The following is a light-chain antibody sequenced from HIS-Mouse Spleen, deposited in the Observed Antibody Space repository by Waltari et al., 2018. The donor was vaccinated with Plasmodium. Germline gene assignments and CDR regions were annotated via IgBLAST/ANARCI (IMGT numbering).Light chain of an antibody. V-gene: IGLV2-23*01. J-gene: IGLJ3*02. CDR1: SSDVGSYNL. Sequence: QSALTQPASVSGSPGQSITISCTGTSSDVGSYNLVSWYQQHPGKAPKLMIYEGSKRASGVLNRFSGSKAGTTASLTISGLQAEDEAEYYCCSYAGSSTWVFGGGTKLTVL. CDR3: CSYAGSSTWV. CDR2: EGS.